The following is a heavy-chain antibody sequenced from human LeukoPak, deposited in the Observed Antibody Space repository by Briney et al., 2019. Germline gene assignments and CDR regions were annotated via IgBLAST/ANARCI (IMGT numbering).Heavy chain of an antibody. Sequence: SVKVSCKASGGTFSSYAISWVRQAPGQGLEWMGRIIPILGIANYAQKFQGRVTITADRSTSTAYMELSSLRSEDTAVYYCARARCGGDCYSYWYFDLWGRGTLVTVSS. J-gene: IGHJ2*01. V-gene: IGHV1-69*04. CDR3: ARARCGGDCYSYWYFDL. D-gene: IGHD2-21*02. CDR2: IIPILGIA. CDR1: GGTFSSYA.